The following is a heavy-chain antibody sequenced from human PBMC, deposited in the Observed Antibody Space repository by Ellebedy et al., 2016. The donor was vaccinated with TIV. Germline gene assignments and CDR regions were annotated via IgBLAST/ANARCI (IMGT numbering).Heavy chain of an antibody. D-gene: IGHD1-26*01. J-gene: IGHJ6*02. CDR2: IIPIFGTA. CDR1: GGTFSSYA. CDR3: ARDRYSGSYFRDYYYGMDV. V-gene: IGHV1-69*13. Sequence: SVKVSCXASGGTFSSYAISWVRQAPGQGLEWMGGIIPIFGTANYAQKFQGRVTITADESTSTAYMELSSLRAEDTAVYYCARDRYSGSYFRDYYYGMDVWGQGTTVTVSS.